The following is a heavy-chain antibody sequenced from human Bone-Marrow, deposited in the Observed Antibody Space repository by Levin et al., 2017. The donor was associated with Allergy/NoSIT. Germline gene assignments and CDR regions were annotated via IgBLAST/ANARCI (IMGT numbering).Heavy chain of an antibody. CDR1: GFTFSSYG. D-gene: IGHD3-3*01. CDR2: IWYDGSNK. CDR3: ARDKAGRFWSGHTLEQAYYYYYYGMDV. J-gene: IGHJ6*02. V-gene: IGHV3-33*01. Sequence: GESLKISCAASGFTFSSYGMHWVRQAPGKGLEWVAVIWYDGSNKYYADSVKGRFTISRDNSKNTLYLQMNSLRAEDTAVYYCARDKAGRFWSGHTLEQAYYYYYYGMDVWGQGTTVTVSS.